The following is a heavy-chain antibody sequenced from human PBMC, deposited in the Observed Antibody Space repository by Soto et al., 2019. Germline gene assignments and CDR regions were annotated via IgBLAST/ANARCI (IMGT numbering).Heavy chain of an antibody. J-gene: IGHJ5*01. CDR3: ARHAWLES. Sequence: GGFLRLSCAASGFNVRSNSLNWVRQAPGKGLEWVSVMHSDDSTNYAGSVKRRFTISRDNSENTFYLQMNSLRVEDTAVYYCARHAWLESWGQGTLVTVSS. CDR1: GFNVRSNS. CDR2: MHSDDST. V-gene: IGHV3-53*01.